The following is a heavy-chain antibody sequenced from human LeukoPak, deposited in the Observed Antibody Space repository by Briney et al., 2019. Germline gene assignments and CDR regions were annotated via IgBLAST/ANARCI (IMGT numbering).Heavy chain of an antibody. D-gene: IGHD4-11*01. CDR3: ARGLQATVTRGFDY. CDR2: INHSGST. CDR1: GGSFSGYY. Sequence: SETLSLTCAVYGGSFSGYYWSWIRHPPGNGLEWIGEINHSGSTNYNPSLKSRVTISVDTSKNQFSLKLSSVTAADTAVYYCARGLQATVTRGFDYWGQGTLVTVSS. V-gene: IGHV4-34*01. J-gene: IGHJ4*02.